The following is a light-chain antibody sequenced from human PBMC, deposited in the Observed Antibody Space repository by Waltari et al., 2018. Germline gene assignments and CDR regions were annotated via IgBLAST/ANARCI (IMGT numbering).Light chain of an antibody. J-gene: IGLJ2*01. CDR1: SDFGRYAY. Sequence: QSALTQPASVSGSPGQSATITCPSDFGRYAYVSWCQHHPGRAPKLLLYEAFKRPSGVPSRFSGSTSGNTASLTISGLQAEDEADYYCFSFLASNTADVTFGGGTKLTVL. CDR3: FSFLASNTADVT. CDR2: EAF. V-gene: IGLV2-23*01.